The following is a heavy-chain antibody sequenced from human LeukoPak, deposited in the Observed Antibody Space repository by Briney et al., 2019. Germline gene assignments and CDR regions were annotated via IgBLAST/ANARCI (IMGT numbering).Heavy chain of an antibody. CDR3: ARRIGYSGYDF. CDR1: GYSFINYW. CDR2: IYPEDSDT. D-gene: IGHD5-12*01. Sequence: KSGESLKIFCKCSGYSFINYWIGWVRQMPGEGLEWMGMIYPEDSDTKYSPSFEGQVSISADKSISTVYLQWRSLKSSDSAKYYCARRIGYSGYDFWGQGSQVTVSS. V-gene: IGHV5-51*01. J-gene: IGHJ4*02.